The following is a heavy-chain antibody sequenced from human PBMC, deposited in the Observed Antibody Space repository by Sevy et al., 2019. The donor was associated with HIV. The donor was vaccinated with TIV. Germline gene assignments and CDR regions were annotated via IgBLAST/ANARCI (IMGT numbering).Heavy chain of an antibody. J-gene: IGHJ4*02. Sequence: GGSLRLSCAASGFTFSSYAMHWVRQAPGKGLEWVAVISYDGSNKYYADSVKGRFTISRDNSKKTLYLQMNSLRAEDTAVYYCARGGYSYGFFDYWGQGTLVTVSS. CDR1: GFTFSSYA. CDR3: ARGGYSYGFFDY. V-gene: IGHV3-30-3*01. CDR2: ISYDGSNK. D-gene: IGHD5-18*01.